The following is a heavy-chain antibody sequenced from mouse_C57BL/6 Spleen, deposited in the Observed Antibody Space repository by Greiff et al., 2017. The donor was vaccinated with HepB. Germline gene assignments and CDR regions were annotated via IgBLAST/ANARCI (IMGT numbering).Heavy chain of an antibody. CDR2: IDPSDSYT. Sequence: QVQLQQPGAELVRPGTSVKLSCKASGYTFTSYWMHWVKQRPGQGLEWIGVIDPSDSYTNYNQKFKGKATLTVDTSSSTAYMQLSSLTSEDSAVYYCAWGYYGSSYSWFAYWGQGTLVTVSA. D-gene: IGHD1-1*01. CDR3: AWGYYGSSYSWFAY. CDR1: GYTFTSYW. V-gene: IGHV1-59*01. J-gene: IGHJ3*01.